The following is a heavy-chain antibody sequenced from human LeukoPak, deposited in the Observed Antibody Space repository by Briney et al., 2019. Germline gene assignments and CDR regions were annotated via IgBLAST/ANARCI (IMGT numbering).Heavy chain of an antibody. CDR2: INPNSGGT. CDR1: GYTFTGYY. J-gene: IGHJ4*02. V-gene: IGHV1-2*02. Sequence: ASVKVSCKASGYTFTGYYMHWVRQAPGQGLEWMGWINPNSGGTNYAQKFQGRVTMTRDTSISTAYMELSRLRSDDTAVYYCARVGSGYDYSHFDYLGQGTLVTVSS. CDR3: ARVGSGYDYSHFDY. D-gene: IGHD5-12*01.